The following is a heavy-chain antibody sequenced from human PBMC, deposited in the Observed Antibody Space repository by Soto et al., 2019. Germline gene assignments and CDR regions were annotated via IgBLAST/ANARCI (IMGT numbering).Heavy chain of an antibody. D-gene: IGHD1-26*01. CDR1: GFTFSSYG. Sequence: GGSLRLSCAASGFTFSSYGMHWVRQAPGKGLEWVAVIWYDGSNKYYADSVKGRFTISRDNSKNTLYLQMNSLRAEDTAVYYCAREITGGSYFGGYFQHWGQGTLVTVSS. J-gene: IGHJ1*01. CDR2: IWYDGSNK. V-gene: IGHV3-33*01. CDR3: AREITGGSYFGGYFQH.